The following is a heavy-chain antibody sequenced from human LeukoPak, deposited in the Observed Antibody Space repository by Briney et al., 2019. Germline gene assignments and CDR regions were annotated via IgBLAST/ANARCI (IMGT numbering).Heavy chain of an antibody. V-gene: IGHV4-59*08. J-gene: IGHJ5*02. CDR1: GGSISTYY. Sequence: SETLSLTCTVSGGSISTYYWSWIRQPPGKGLEWIGYIYYSGSTNYNPSLKSRVTISVDTSKNQFSLKLSSVTAADTAVYYCARSKGVAAADYDWFDPWGQGTLVTVSS. CDR2: IYYSGST. CDR3: ARSKGVAAADYDWFDP. D-gene: IGHD6-13*01.